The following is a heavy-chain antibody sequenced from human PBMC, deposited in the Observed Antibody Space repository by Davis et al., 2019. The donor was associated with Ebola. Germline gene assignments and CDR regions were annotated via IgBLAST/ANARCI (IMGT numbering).Heavy chain of an antibody. J-gene: IGHJ4*02. CDR2: IIPIFGTA. V-gene: IGHV1-69*13. D-gene: IGHD6-13*01. Sequence: SVKVSCKASGGTFSSYAISWVRQAPGQGLEWMGGIIPIFGTANYAQKFQGRVTITADESTSTAYMELSSLRAEDTAVYYCARDWSSSWYQRYFDYWGQGTLVTVSS. CDR3: ARDWSSSWYQRYFDY. CDR1: GGTFSSYA.